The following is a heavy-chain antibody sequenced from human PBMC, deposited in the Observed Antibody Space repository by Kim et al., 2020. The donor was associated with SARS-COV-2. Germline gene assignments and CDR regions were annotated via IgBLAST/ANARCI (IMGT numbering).Heavy chain of an antibody. CDR2: ISYDGSNK. CDR3: ASGGFLTGYYADY. V-gene: IGHV3-30-3*01. CDR1: GFTFSSYA. D-gene: IGHD3-9*01. J-gene: IGHJ4*02. Sequence: GGSLRLSCAASGFTFSSYAMHWVRQAPGKGLEWVAVISYDGSNKYYADSVKGRFTISRDNSKNTLYLQMNSLRAEDTAVYYCASGGFLTGYYADYWGQGTLVTVSS.